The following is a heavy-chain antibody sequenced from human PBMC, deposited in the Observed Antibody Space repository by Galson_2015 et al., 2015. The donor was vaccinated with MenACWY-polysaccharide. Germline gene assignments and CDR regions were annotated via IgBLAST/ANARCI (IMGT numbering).Heavy chain of an antibody. Sequence: SLRLSCAASGFTFSNYAMRWVRQAPGKGLEWVSTIGGSGSNTHYADSVKGRFTISRDNSKNTLSLQMNSLRAEVTAVYYCARVRFSTGKYQFDYWGQGTLVAVSS. CDR3: ARVRFSTGKYQFDY. D-gene: IGHD2-2*01. CDR1: GFTFSNYA. J-gene: IGHJ4*02. CDR2: IGGSGSNT. V-gene: IGHV3-23*01.